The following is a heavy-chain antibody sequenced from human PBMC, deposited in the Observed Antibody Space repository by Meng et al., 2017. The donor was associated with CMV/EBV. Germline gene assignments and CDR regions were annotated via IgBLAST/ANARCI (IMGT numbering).Heavy chain of an antibody. CDR1: GFTFSSYA. V-gene: IGHV3-23*01. Sequence: GESLKISCAASGFTFSSYAMSWVRQAPGKGLEWVSAISGNGGSTYYADSVKGRFTISRDNSKNTLYLQMNSLRAEDTAVYYCAREDIVVVPAASYYGMDVWGQGTTVTVSS. CDR3: AREDIVVVPAASYYGMDV. D-gene: IGHD2-2*01. J-gene: IGHJ6*02. CDR2: ISGNGGST.